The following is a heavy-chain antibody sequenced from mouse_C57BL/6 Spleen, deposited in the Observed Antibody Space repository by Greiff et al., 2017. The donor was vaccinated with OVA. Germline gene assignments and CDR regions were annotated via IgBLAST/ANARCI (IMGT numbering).Heavy chain of an antibody. CDR3: ARGVTTWYFDV. CDR1: GYSITSGYY. CDR2: ISYDGSN. Sequence: EVQRVESGPGLVKPSQSLSLTCSVTGYSITSGYYWNWIRQFPGNKLEWMGYISYDGSNNYNPSLKNRISITRDTSKNQFFLKLNSVTTEDTATYYCARGVTTWYFDVWGTGTTVTVSS. D-gene: IGHD2-2*01. J-gene: IGHJ1*03. V-gene: IGHV3-6*01.